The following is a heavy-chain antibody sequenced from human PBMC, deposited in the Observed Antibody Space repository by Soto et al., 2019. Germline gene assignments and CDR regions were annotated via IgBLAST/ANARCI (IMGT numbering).Heavy chain of an antibody. V-gene: IGHV1-46*03. CDR3: ARAPDYGDYEPYYYYMDV. J-gene: IGHJ6*03. CDR1: GYTFTSYY. Sequence: GASVKVSCTASGYTFTSYYMHWVRQAPGQGLEWMGIINPSGGSTSYAQKFQGRVTMTRDTSTSTVYMELSSLRSEDTAVYYCARAPDYGDYEPYYYYMDVWGKGTTVTVSS. D-gene: IGHD4-17*01. CDR2: INPSGGST.